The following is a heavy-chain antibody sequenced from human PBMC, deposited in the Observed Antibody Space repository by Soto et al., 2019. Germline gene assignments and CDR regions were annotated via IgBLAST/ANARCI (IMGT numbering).Heavy chain of an antibody. J-gene: IGHJ6*02. Sequence: QVHLLESGGGVVLPGRSLRLSCAAPGFAFSVYAMHWVRQAPGKGLEWVSLISYDGRDKYYADSVKGRFTISRDNSKSTLYLQMSSLRADDTAVYFCARDRGRTDYYAMDVWGQGTTVTVSS. CDR3: ARDRGRTDYYAMDV. CDR2: ISYDGRDK. V-gene: IGHV3-30*04. CDR1: GFAFSVYA. D-gene: IGHD1-1*01.